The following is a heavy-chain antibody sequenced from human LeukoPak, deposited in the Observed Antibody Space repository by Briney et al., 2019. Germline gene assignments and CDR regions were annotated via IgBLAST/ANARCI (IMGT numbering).Heavy chain of an antibody. CDR2: IYYSGST. V-gene: IGHV4-59*01. J-gene: IGHJ4*02. D-gene: IGHD3-22*01. CDR1: GGSISSYY. Sequence: PSETLSLTCTVSGGSISSYYWSWIRQPPGKGLEWIGYIYYSGSTNYHPSLKSRVTISVDTSKNQFSLKLSSVTAADTAVYYCASYSYYYDSSGYFDYWGQGTLVTVSS. CDR3: ASYSYYYDSSGYFDY.